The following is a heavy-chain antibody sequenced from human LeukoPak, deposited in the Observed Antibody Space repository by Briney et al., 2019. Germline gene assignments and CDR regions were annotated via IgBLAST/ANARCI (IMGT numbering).Heavy chain of an antibody. V-gene: IGHV3-23*01. Sequence: QPGGSLRLSCAASGFTFRNYGMTWVRQAPEKGLEWVSGITGDGSTYYADSVKGRFTISRDDSRNTLYLQMNSLRVEDTAVYYCAKVGGGAYDIPEIFDGWGQGTLVTVSS. CDR2: ITGDGST. CDR3: AKVGGGAYDIPEIFDG. CDR1: GFTFRNYG. J-gene: IGHJ4*02. D-gene: IGHD3-9*01.